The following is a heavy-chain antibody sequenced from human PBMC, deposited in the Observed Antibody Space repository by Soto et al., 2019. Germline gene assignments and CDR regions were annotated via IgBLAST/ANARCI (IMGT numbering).Heavy chain of an antibody. Sequence: AGGSLRLSCAASGFTFSSYAMSWVRQAPGKGLEWVSAISGSGGSTYYADSVKGRFTISRDNSKNTLYLQMNSLRAEDTAVYYCAIVTYYYDSSGYRWFDPWGQGTLVTVSS. D-gene: IGHD3-22*01. CDR2: ISGSGGST. J-gene: IGHJ5*02. CDR3: AIVTYYYDSSGYRWFDP. CDR1: GFTFSSYA. V-gene: IGHV3-23*01.